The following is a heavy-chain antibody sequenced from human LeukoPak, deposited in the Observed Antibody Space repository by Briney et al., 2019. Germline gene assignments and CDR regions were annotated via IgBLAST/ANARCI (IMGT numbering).Heavy chain of an antibody. D-gene: IGHD6-19*01. V-gene: IGHV6-1*01. CDR1: GDSVSSNSAA. J-gene: IGHJ3*02. CDR2: TYYRSKWHY. Sequence: SQTLSLTCAISGDSVSSNSAAWHWIRQSPSRGLEWLGRTYYRSKWHYDYAVSVQSRITINPDTSKNQFSLQLNSLTSEDTAVYYCATFRAGHHDAFDIWGQGTMVTVSS. CDR3: ATFRAGHHDAFDI.